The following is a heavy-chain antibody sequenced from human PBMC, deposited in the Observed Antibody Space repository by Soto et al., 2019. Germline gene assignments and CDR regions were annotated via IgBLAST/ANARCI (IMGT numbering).Heavy chain of an antibody. CDR1: GGTFSSYA. J-gene: IGHJ5*02. D-gene: IGHD6-13*01. CDR2: IIPIFGTA. CDR3: ASRGVAAAGKYWFDP. Sequence: SVNVSCKASGGTFSSYAISWVRRAPGQGLEWMGGIIPIFGTANYAQKFQGRVTITADESTSTAYMELSSLRSEDTAVYYCASRGVAAAGKYWFDPWGQGTLVTVSS. V-gene: IGHV1-69*13.